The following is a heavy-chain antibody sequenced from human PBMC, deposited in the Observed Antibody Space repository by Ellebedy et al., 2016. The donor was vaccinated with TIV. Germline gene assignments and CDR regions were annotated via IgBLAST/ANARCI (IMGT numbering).Heavy chain of an antibody. CDR3: VGIVVVPAANPLYGMDV. J-gene: IGHJ6*02. Sequence: PGGSLRLSCAASGFTFSSYSMNWVRQAPGKGLEWVSSISSSSSYIYYADSVKGRFTISRDNAKNSLYLQMNSLRAEDTAVYYCVGIVVVPAANPLYGMDVWGQGTTVTVSS. V-gene: IGHV3-21*01. CDR1: GFTFSSYS. D-gene: IGHD2-2*01. CDR2: ISSSSSYI.